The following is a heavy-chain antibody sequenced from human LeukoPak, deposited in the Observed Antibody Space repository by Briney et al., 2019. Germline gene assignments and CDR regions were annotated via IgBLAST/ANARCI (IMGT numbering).Heavy chain of an antibody. CDR1: GVTFSSDA. D-gene: IGHD3-22*01. V-gene: IGHV3-23*01. J-gene: IGHJ4*02. Sequence: PGGSLRLSCAASGVTFSSDAMSWGRQAPGEGLEWGSGISDRGGSTYYADSVKGRFTIYRDNPKNTLLLHMNSLRAEDTAVYFCAKRGVVIRVILVGFHKEAYYFDPWGQGALVTVSS. CDR3: AKRGVVIRVILVGFHKEAYYFDP. CDR2: ISDRGGST.